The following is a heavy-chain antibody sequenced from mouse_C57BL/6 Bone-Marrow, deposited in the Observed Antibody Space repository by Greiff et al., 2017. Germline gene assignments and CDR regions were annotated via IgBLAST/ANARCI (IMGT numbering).Heavy chain of an antibody. V-gene: IGHV14-1*01. D-gene: IGHD2-1*01. Sequence: VQLQQSGAELVRPGASVKLSCTASGFNIKDYYMHWVKQRPEQGLEWIGELDPADGDTEYAPTFQGKATMTADTSSNTAYMQLSSLTSEDTAVYYCTTCYGNYAGFAYWGQGTLVTVAA. CDR2: LDPADGDT. J-gene: IGHJ3*01. CDR1: GFNIKDYY. CDR3: TTCYGNYAGFAY.